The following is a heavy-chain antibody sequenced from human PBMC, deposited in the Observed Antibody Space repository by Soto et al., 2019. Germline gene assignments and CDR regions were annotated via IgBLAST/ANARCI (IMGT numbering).Heavy chain of an antibody. CDR1: GFIVTDNY. J-gene: IGHJ4*02. Sequence: EVQLVETGGGLIQPGGSLRLSCAASGFIVTDNYMNWVRQAAGKGLEWVSVIYSGSATYYADSVKGRFTISRDNSKNTVFLQMNSLRVEDTAVYYCARGKSGWLTFDHWGQGTLVTVSS. CDR3: ARGKSGWLTFDH. V-gene: IGHV3-53*02. CDR2: IYSGSAT. D-gene: IGHD6-19*01.